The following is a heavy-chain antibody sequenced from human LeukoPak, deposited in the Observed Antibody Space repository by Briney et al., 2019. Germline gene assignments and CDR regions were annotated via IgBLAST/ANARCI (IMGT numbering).Heavy chain of an antibody. CDR3: ARNLIPEQLVLNF. Sequence: SETLSLTCTVSGVSISNYYWNWIRQPPGKGLEWIGYIYYTGSTNYNPSLKSRVTMSVDTSKNQFSLNLGSVTPEDTAVYYCARNLIPEQLVLNFWGQGTLVTVSS. D-gene: IGHD6-13*01. CDR2: IYYTGST. CDR1: GVSISNYY. V-gene: IGHV4-59*01. J-gene: IGHJ4*02.